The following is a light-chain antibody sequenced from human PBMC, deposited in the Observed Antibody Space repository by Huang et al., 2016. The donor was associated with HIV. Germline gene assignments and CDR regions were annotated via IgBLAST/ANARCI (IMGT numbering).Light chain of an antibody. CDR1: QSISSY. CDR2: AAS. J-gene: IGKJ2*01. V-gene: IGKV1-39*01. Sequence: DIHMTQSPSSLSASVGDRVTITCRASQSISSYLNWCQQKPGKAHKLLIYAASRLQSRVPSRFSGVVSGKDFTLTSSSMQPEDCATYCCQQSYSTLRYTFGQGTKLEIK. CDR3: QQSYSTLRYT.